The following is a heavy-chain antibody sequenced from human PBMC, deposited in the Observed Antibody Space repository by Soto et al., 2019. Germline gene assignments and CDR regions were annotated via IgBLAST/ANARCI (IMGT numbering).Heavy chain of an antibody. V-gene: IGHV3-21*01. D-gene: IGHD2-21*01. CDR2: ISASGSYT. Sequence: EVILVESGGGLVKPGGSLRLSCANSGFVFSSYSMNWVRQAPGKGLEWVSSISASGSYTFHADSVKGRFTISRDNANNLLYLQMSSLRADYTAVYYCAREVIEVTNGMDVWGQGTTVTVSS. J-gene: IGHJ6*02. CDR3: AREVIEVTNGMDV. CDR1: GFVFSSYS.